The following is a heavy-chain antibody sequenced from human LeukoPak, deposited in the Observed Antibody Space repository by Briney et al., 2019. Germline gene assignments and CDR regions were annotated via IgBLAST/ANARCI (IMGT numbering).Heavy chain of an antibody. CDR3: ASGSGDKGPHWFDP. J-gene: IGHJ5*02. V-gene: IGHV4-4*07. D-gene: IGHD2-21*02. Sequence: SETLSLTCTVSGGSISSSYWSWIRQPAGEGLEWIGRIYTSGSTNYNPSLKSRVTISVDTSKKQFSLKLSSVTAADTAVYFCASGSGDKGPHWFDPWGQGTLVTVSS. CDR2: IYTSGST. CDR1: GGSISSSY.